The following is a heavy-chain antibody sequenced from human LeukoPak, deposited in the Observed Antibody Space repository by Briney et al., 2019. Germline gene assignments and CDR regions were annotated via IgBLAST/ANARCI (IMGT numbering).Heavy chain of an antibody. Sequence: ASVKVSCKASGYTFTSYGISWVRQAPGQGLEWMGWISPYNGDTRFAQKLQGRVTMTTDTSTSTAYMELRSLRSDDTAVYYCARAGGSVGARGFDYWGQGTLVTVSS. CDR1: GYTFTSYG. CDR2: ISPYNGDT. D-gene: IGHD1-26*01. V-gene: IGHV1-18*01. CDR3: ARAGGSVGARGFDY. J-gene: IGHJ4*02.